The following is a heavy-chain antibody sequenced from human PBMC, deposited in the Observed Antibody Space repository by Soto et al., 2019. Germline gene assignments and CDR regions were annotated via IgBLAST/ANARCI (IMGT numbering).Heavy chain of an antibody. D-gene: IGHD3-22*01. Sequence: GGSLRLSCAASGFTFSNYAMSWVRHAPGKGLEWVSAISGSGDSTFYADSVKGRFTISRSNSKNTLYLQMNSLRVEDTAVYFCAKDLYDSSGYLDHWGQGTLVTVSS. V-gene: IGHV3-23*01. CDR1: GFTFSNYA. CDR3: AKDLYDSSGYLDH. CDR2: ISGSGDST. J-gene: IGHJ4*02.